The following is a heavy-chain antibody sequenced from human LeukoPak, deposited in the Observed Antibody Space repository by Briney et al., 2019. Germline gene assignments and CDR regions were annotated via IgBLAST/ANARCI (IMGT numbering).Heavy chain of an antibody. D-gene: IGHD1-26*01. CDR2: IYTSGST. CDR3: ARDEELLDYFDY. Sequence: PSESLSLTCTVSGGSISSYYWSWIRQPAGKGLEWIGRIYTSGSTNYNPSLKGRVTISVDTSKNQFSLKLSSVTAADTAVYYCARDEELLDYFDYWGQGTLVTVSS. CDR1: GGSISSYY. J-gene: IGHJ4*02. V-gene: IGHV4-4*07.